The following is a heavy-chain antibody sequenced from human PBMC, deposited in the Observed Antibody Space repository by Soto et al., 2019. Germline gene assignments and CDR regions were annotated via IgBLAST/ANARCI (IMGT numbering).Heavy chain of an antibody. CDR1: GFTLSDHY. Sequence: PGGSLRLFCTHSGFTLSDHYLSWICQAPGKGLEWIGYSSNSGSFTRYADSVKGRFSISRDNAKNSLYLQINSLRGDDTAIYYCVKSGYNYHVLDYWGQGTPATASS. D-gene: IGHD3-10*02. V-gene: IGHV3-11*06. CDR2: SSNSGSFT. CDR3: VKSGYNYHVLDY. J-gene: IGHJ4*02.